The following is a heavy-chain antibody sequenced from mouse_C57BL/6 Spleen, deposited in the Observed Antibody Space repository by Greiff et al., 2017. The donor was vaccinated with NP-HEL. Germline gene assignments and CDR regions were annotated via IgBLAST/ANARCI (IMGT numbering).Heavy chain of an antibody. D-gene: IGHD1-1*01. CDR3: DYGSSYNAMDY. Sequence: EVKLMDSGGGLVKPGGSLKLSCAASGFTFSDYGMHWVRQAPEKGLEWVAYISSGSSTIYYADTVKGRFTISRDNAKNTLFLQMTSLRSEDTAMYYCDYGSSYNAMDYWGQGTSVTVSS. CDR1: GFTFSDYG. CDR2: ISSGSSTI. J-gene: IGHJ4*01. V-gene: IGHV5-17*01.